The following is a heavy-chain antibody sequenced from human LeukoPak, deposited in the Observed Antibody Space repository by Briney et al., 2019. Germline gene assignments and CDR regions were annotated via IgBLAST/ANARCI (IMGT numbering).Heavy chain of an antibody. CDR2: ISGSGGST. CDR3: AKDRGYSSGWYGYYFDY. CDR1: GFTFSSHS. D-gene: IGHD6-19*01. V-gene: IGHV3-23*01. Sequence: GGSLRLSCAASGFTFSSHSMSWVRQAPGKGLEWVSAISGSGGSTYYADSVKGRFTISRDNSKNTLYLQMNSLRAEDTAVYYCAKDRGYSSGWYGYYFDYWGQGTLVTVSS. J-gene: IGHJ4*02.